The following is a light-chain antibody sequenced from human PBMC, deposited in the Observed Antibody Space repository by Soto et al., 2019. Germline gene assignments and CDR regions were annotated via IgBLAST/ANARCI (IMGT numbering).Light chain of an antibody. CDR2: SNN. V-gene: IGLV1-44*01. CDR3: AAWDDSLNGPNYV. J-gene: IGLJ1*01. Sequence: QSVLTQPPSASGTPGQRVTISCSGSSSNIGSNTVNWYQQLPGTAPKLLIYSNNQRPSGVPDRFSGSKSGTSASLAISGLQYEDEADYYCAAWDDSLNGPNYVFGTGTKLTVL. CDR1: SSNIGSNT.